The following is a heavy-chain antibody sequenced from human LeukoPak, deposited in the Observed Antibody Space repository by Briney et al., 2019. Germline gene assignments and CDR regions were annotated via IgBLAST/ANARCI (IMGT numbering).Heavy chain of an antibody. CDR1: GFTFSCYA. Sequence: GGPLRLSCAASGFTFSCYAMSWVRQAPGKGPEWVSGISGSGDNTYYADSVKGRFTISRDNSKNTLYVQVNSLGTEDTAAYYCAKGSYYDSSGSFYFDYWGQGTLVTVSS. D-gene: IGHD3-22*01. J-gene: IGHJ4*02. V-gene: IGHV3-23*01. CDR2: ISGSGDNT. CDR3: AKGSYYDSSGSFYFDY.